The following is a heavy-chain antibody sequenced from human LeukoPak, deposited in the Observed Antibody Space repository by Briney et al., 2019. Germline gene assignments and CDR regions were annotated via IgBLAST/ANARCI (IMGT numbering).Heavy chain of an antibody. CDR2: INPNSCGT. J-gene: IGHJ5*02. CDR3: ARGAIVVVPAAGGRVWFDP. CDR1: GYTFTGYY. D-gene: IGHD2-2*01. V-gene: IGHV1-2*02. Sequence: ASVKVSCKASGYTFTGYYMHWVRQAPGQGLEWMEWINPNSCGTNYAQKFQGRVTMTRDTSISTAYMELSRLRSDDTAVYYCARGAIVVVPAAGGRVWFDPWGQGTLVTVSS.